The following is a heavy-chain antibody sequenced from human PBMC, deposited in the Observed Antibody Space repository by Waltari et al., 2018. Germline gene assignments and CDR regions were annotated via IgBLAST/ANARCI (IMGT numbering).Heavy chain of an antibody. D-gene: IGHD3-10*01. V-gene: IGHV3-53*01. CDR1: GFIVGSNY. Sequence: EVQVVESGGGLIQPGGSLRLSCAGSGFIVGSNYMSWVRQAPGKGLEWVSVIYSGGSSYYVDSVKGRFTISRDNSKNTIYLEMNSLRGEDTAVYFCVGHRFGSGSYFDYWGQGTPVTVSS. J-gene: IGHJ4*02. CDR3: VGHRFGSGSYFDY. CDR2: IYSGGSS.